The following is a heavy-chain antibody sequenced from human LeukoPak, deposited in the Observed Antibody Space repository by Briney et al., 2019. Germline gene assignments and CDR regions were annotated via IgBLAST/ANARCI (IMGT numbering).Heavy chain of an antibody. CDR2: INDDGTST. V-gene: IGHV3-74*01. CDR1: GFTFSNYW. Sequence: GGSLRLSCAASGFTFSNYWMHWVRQAPGEGLVWVSLINDDGTSTICADSVKGRFTISRDNAKNTLYLQMNSLRAEDTAVYYCAKDGYCSSTSCLKPSYYFDYWGQGTLVTVSS. CDR3: AKDGYCSSTSCLKPSYYFDY. J-gene: IGHJ4*02. D-gene: IGHD2-2*03.